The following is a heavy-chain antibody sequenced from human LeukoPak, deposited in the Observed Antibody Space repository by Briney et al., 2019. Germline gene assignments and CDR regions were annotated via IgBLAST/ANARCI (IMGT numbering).Heavy chain of an antibody. D-gene: IGHD6-19*01. CDR1: GFTFSSYW. CDR2: IKPDGSGK. J-gene: IGHJ5*02. Sequence: GGSLRLSCEASGFTFSSYWMSWVRQAPGKGPECVANIKPDGSGKYYVDSMKGRFTISRDNAKNSLYLQMNNLRAEDTAVYYCARDPAVRGWYNYFDPWGQGALVTVSS. CDR3: ARDPAVRGWYNYFDP. V-gene: IGHV3-7*01.